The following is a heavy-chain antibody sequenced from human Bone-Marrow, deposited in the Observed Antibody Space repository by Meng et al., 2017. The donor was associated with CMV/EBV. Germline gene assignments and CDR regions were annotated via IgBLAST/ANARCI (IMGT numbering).Heavy chain of an antibody. D-gene: IGHD2-2*01. CDR3: ARVVVVPAATNYYCYGMDV. V-gene: IGHV3-9*01. J-gene: IGHJ6*02. Sequence: SLKISCAASGFTFDDYAMHWVRQAPGKGLEWVSGISWNSGSIGYADSVKGRFTISRDNAKNSLYLQMNSLRAEDTALYYCARVVVVPAATNYYCYGMDVWGQGTTVTVSS. CDR2: ISWNSGSI. CDR1: GFTFDDYA.